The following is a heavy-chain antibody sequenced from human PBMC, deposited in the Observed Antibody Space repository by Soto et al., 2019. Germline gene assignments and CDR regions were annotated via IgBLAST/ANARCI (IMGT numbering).Heavy chain of an antibody. CDR1: GFTFSSYG. Sequence: GGSLRLSWAASGFTFSSYGMHWVRQAPCKGLEWVAVIWYDGSNKYYADSVKGRFTISRDNSKNTLYLQMNSLRAEDTAVYYCARGPFGPGHTGGMDVWGQGTTVPVSS. CDR2: IWYDGSNK. V-gene: IGHV3-33*01. CDR3: ARGPFGPGHTGGMDV. J-gene: IGHJ6*02. D-gene: IGHD3-10*01.